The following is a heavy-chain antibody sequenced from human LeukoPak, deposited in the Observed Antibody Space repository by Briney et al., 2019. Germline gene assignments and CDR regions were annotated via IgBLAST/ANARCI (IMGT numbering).Heavy chain of an antibody. D-gene: IGHD5-18*01. CDR3: VREARGYHYTYFDY. J-gene: IGHJ4*02. V-gene: IGHV3-13*01. CDR1: GFTLDSHD. Sequence: GGSLRLFCTASGFTLDSHDMHWVRQTPGQGLECVAAVSSGFHAFFADSVQGRFTVSREDARNSLYLQMNSLRAGDTAVYYCVREARGYHYTYFDYWGQGTLVTVSS. CDR2: VSSGFHA.